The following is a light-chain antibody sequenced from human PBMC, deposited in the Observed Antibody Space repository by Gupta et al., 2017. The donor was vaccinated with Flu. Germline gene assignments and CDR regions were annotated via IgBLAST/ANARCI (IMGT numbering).Light chain of an antibody. CDR1: SSNIGAGYD. V-gene: IGLV1-40*01. Sequence: VTSSCTGSSSNIGAGYDVHWYQQLPETAPNLLIHGNNNRPSGVPDRFSGSKSGTSASLAISGLQAEDEADYYCQSYDSRLSGSVFGGGTKLTVL. CDR3: QSYDSRLSGSV. J-gene: IGLJ3*02. CDR2: GNN.